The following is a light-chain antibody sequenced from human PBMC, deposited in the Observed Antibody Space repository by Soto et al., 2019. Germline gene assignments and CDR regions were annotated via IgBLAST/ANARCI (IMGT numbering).Light chain of an antibody. V-gene: IGKV3-20*01. Sequence: EIVLTQSPGTLSLSPGERATLSCRASQSVSSSYLSCYQQKPGQAPRLLLYVASSRATAIPDRFSGSGSGTYFTLTISRLEPEDSAVYYCQQYGGSLLFTFGPGTKVDIK. J-gene: IGKJ3*01. CDR3: QQYGGSLLFT. CDR1: QSVSSSY. CDR2: VAS.